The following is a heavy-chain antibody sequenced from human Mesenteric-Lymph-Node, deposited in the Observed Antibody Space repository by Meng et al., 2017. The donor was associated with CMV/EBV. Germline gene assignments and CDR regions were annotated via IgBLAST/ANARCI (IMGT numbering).Heavy chain of an antibody. CDR3: ARAYYYDSSGYPFDY. V-gene: IGHV3-30-3*01. CDR2: ISYDGSNK. D-gene: IGHD3-22*01. CDR1: GFTFSSYA. J-gene: IGHJ4*02. Sequence: GGSLRLSCAASGFTFSSYAMHWVRQAPGKGLEWVAVISYDGSNKSYADSVKGRFTISRDNSKNTLYLQMNSLRAEDTAVYYCARAYYYDSSGYPFDYWGQGTLVTVSS.